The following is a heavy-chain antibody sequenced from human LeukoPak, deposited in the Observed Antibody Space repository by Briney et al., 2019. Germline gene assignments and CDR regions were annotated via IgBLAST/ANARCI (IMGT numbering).Heavy chain of an antibody. Sequence: ASVKVSCKASGYTFTGYYMHWVRQAPGQGLEWMGWVTSYNGDTNYAQKFQGRVTMSTDTSTSTAYMELRSLRFDDTAIYYCAKDWHILTGRNCFDPRGQGTLVTVSS. CDR1: GYTFTGYY. V-gene: IGHV1-18*04. CDR2: VTSYNGDT. D-gene: IGHD3-9*01. J-gene: IGHJ5*02. CDR3: AKDWHILTGRNCFDP.